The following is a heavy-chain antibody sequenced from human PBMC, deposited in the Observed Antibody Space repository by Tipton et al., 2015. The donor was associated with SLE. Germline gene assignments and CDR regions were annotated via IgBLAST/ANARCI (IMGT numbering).Heavy chain of an antibody. Sequence: TLSLTCTVSGGSISSSSYYWGWIRQPPGKGLEWIGSIYYSGSTYYNPSLRSRVTISVDTSKNQFSLKLSSVTAADTAVYYCMVQGDPYYFYGMDVWGQGTTVTFSS. D-gene: IGHD3-10*01. CDR2: IYYSGST. V-gene: IGHV4-39*07. J-gene: IGHJ6*02. CDR3: MVQGDPYYFYGMDV. CDR1: GGSISSSSYY.